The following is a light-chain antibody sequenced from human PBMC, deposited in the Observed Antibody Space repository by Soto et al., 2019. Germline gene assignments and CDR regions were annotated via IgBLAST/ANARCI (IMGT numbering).Light chain of an antibody. CDR2: GAS. CDR3: QQFNNWPRT. V-gene: IGKV3-15*01. Sequence: EIVMTQSPATLSVSPGERATLSCRASQSVSSNLAWYQQKPGQAPRLLIYGASTRATGIPARFSGSGSGTEFTLTISNLQSEDFAVYYCQQFNNWPRTFGQGTKVDIK. J-gene: IGKJ1*01. CDR1: QSVSSN.